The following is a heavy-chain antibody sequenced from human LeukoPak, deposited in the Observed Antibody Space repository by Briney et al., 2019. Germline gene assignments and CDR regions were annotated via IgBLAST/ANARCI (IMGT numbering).Heavy chain of an antibody. CDR2: IYTSGST. D-gene: IGHD6-13*01. J-gene: IGHJ4*02. Sequence: SETLSLTCTVSGGSISSYYWSWIRQPAGKGLEWIGRIYTSGSTNYNPSLKSRVTISVDTSKNQFSLKLSSVTAADTAVYYCARDREQQLVRYFDYWGQGTLVTVSS. CDR3: ARDREQQLVRYFDY. CDR1: GGSISSYY. V-gene: IGHV4-4*07.